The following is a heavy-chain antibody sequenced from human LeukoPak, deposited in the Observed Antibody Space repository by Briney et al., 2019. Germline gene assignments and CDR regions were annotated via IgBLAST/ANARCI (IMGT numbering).Heavy chain of an antibody. D-gene: IGHD5-12*01. J-gene: IGHJ3*02. CDR2: IYHSGST. CDR1: GGSISSGGYS. CDR3: ARSYDSGAFDI. Sequence: SETLSLTCAVSGGSISSGGYSWSWIRQPPGKGLEWIGYIYHSGSTYYNPSLKSRVTISVDRSKNQSSLKLSSVTAADTAVYYCARSYDSGAFDIWGQGTMVTVSS. V-gene: IGHV4-30-2*01.